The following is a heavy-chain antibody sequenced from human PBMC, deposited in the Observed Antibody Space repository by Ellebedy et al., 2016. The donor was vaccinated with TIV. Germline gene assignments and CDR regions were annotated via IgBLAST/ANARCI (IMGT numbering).Heavy chain of an antibody. Sequence: PGGSLRLSCAASGFTFRNYAMSWVRQAPGKGLEWVSAISGSGGNTYYADSVKGRFTISRDNSKNTLFLQMTSLRAEDTARYYCAKEGTYGNIDYWGQGALVTVSS. J-gene: IGHJ4*02. V-gene: IGHV3-23*01. D-gene: IGHD5-24*01. CDR2: ISGSGGNT. CDR1: GFTFRNYA. CDR3: AKEGTYGNIDY.